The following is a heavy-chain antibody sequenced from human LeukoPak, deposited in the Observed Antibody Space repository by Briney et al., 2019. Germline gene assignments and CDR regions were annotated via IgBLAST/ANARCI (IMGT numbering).Heavy chain of an antibody. CDR1: GFTFSSYW. D-gene: IGHD3-10*01. Sequence: PGGFLRLSCAASGFTFSSYWMSWVRQAPGKGLEWVANIKQDGSEKYYVDSVKGRFTISRDNAKNSLYLQMNSLRAEDTAVYYCAREEGSGEGYFDYWGQGTLVTVSS. V-gene: IGHV3-7*01. CDR2: IKQDGSEK. J-gene: IGHJ4*02. CDR3: AREEGSGEGYFDY.